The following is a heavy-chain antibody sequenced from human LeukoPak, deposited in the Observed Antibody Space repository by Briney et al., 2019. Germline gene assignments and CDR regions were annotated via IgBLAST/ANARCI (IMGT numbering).Heavy chain of an antibody. CDR2: IYPGDSDT. CDR1: GYSFTNYW. D-gene: IGHD4-23*01. CDR3: ARHPTMVVTPVDY. V-gene: IGHV5-51*01. Sequence: GESLKISCKGSGYSFTNYWIAWVRQMPGKGLEWMGIIYPGDSDTIYSPSFQGQVTISADKSINTAYLQWSSLKASDTGMYYCARHPTMVVTPVDYWGQGTLATVSS. J-gene: IGHJ4*02.